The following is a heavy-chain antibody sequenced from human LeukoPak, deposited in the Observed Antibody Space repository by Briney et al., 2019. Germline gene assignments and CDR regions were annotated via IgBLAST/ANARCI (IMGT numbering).Heavy chain of an antibody. V-gene: IGHV3-15*01. D-gene: IGHD5-18*01. Sequence: GGSLRLSCAASGFTFSSYSMNWVRQAPGKGLEWVGRIKSKTDGGTTDYAAPVKGRFTISRDDSKNTLYLQMNSLKTEDTAVYYCTTDTTLTRDTAMVDFDYWGQGTLVTVSS. CDR3: TTDTTLTRDTAMVDFDY. CDR1: GFTFSSYS. J-gene: IGHJ4*02. CDR2: IKSKTDGGTT.